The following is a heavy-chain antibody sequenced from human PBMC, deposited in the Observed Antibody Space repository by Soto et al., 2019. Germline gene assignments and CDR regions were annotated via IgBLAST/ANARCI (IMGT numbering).Heavy chain of an antibody. CDR1: GYTFTSYY. J-gene: IGHJ6*02. CDR3: ARDTNLKARYYYYGMDV. CDR2: INPSGGST. V-gene: IGHV1-46*03. Sequence: GASVKVSCKASGYTFTSYYMHWVRQAPGQGLEWMGIINPSGGSTSYAQKFQGRVTMTRDTSTSTVYMELSSLRSEDTAVYYCARDTNLKARYYYYGMDVWGQGTTVTVSS. D-gene: IGHD3-3*01.